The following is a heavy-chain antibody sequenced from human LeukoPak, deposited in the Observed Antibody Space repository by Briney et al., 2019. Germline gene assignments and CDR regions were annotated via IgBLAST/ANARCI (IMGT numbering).Heavy chain of an antibody. D-gene: IGHD2-15*01. V-gene: IGHV3-48*03. J-gene: IGHJ4*02. CDR1: GFTFSSYE. CDR2: ISSSGTTI. Sequence: GGSLRLSCAASGFTFSSYEMNWVRQAPGKGLQWVSDISSSGTTIYYADSVKGRFTISRDNAKNSLYLQMNSLRAEDTAVYYCARLDPRYCSGGSCYSVALAVIDYWGQGTLVTVSS. CDR3: ARLDPRYCSGGSCYSVALAVIDY.